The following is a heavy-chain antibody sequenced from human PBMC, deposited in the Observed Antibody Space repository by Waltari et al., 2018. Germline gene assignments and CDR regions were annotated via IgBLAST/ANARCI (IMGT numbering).Heavy chain of an antibody. V-gene: IGHV4-38-2*01. J-gene: IGHJ4*02. D-gene: IGHD3-16*01. CDR2: IYYTGNT. Sequence: QVQLQESGPGLVKPSETLSLTCAVSGYSISSLHYWGWIRQSPGKGLEWIGSIYYTGNTFYNPSLKSRVSMSVDTSNNHFSLKLSSVTAADTAVYYCATLPNYGLGTYAGYWGQGTLVTVSS. CDR3: ATLPNYGLGTYAGY. CDR1: GYSISSLHY.